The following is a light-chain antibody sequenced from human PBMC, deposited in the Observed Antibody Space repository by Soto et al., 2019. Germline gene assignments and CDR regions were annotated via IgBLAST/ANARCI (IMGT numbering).Light chain of an antibody. CDR1: QSISNW. CDR2: KAS. V-gene: IGKV1-5*03. CDR3: QQYNSS. Sequence: DIQMTQSPSTLSASVGDRVIITCRASQSISNWLAWYQQKAGKAPKLLIYKASNLESGVPSRFSGSGSGTEFTLTISSLQPDDFATYYCQQYNSSFGQGTKLEIK. J-gene: IGKJ2*03.